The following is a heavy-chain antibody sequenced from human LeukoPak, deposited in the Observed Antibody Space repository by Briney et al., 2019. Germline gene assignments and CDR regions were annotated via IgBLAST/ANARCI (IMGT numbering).Heavy chain of an antibody. CDR3: AAYDCSSTTCYTSRFDP. CDR1: GGSISSGDYY. Sequence: PSETLSLTCIVSGGSISSGDYYWSWIRQPPGKGLEWIGYIYNRGSTYHNPSLKSRVTISLDTSKNQFSLKPSSVTAADTAVYYCAAYDCSSTTCYTSRFDPWGQGTLVTVSS. J-gene: IGHJ5*02. D-gene: IGHD2-2*02. CDR2: IYNRGST. V-gene: IGHV4-30-4*01.